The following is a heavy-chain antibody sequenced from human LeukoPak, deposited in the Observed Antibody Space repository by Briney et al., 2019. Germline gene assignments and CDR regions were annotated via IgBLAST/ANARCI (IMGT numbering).Heavy chain of an antibody. CDR1: GGSISSSRYY. CDR2: IYYSGST. J-gene: IGHJ5*02. V-gene: IGHV4-39*01. CDR3: ARRDIAARLNWFDP. Sequence: PSETLSLTCTVSGGSISSSRYYWGWIRHPPGKGLEWIGNIYYSGSTYYNPSIKSRVTISLDTSKNQFSLKLSSVTAADTAVYYCARRDIAARLNWFDPWGQGTLVTVSS. D-gene: IGHD6-6*01.